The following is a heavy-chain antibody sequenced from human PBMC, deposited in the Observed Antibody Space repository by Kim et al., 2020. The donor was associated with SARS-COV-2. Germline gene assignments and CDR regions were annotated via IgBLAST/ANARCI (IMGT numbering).Heavy chain of an antibody. CDR3: ASPIPPRGIQWLPRPDYYYGMDV. CDR2: IIPIFGTA. Sequence: SVKVSCKASGGTFSSYAISWVRQAPGQGLEWMGGIIPIFGTANYAQKFQGRVTITADESTSTAYMELSSLRSEDTAVYYCASPIPPRGIQWLPRPDYYYGMDVWGQGTTVTVSS. J-gene: IGHJ6*02. V-gene: IGHV1-69*13. CDR1: GGTFSSYA. D-gene: IGHD6-19*01.